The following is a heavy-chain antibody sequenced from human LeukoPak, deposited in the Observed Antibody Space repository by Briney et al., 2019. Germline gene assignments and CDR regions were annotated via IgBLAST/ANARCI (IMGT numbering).Heavy chain of an antibody. Sequence: SETLPLTCTVSGGSISGSSYYWGWIRQPPGKGLEWIGTIYYTGSTYYNPSLKSRVTISVDTSKNQFSLNLSSVTVADTAVYYCARHEAARPDYWGQGTLVTVSS. J-gene: IGHJ4*02. CDR2: IYYTGST. CDR3: ARHEAARPDY. V-gene: IGHV4-39*01. D-gene: IGHD6-6*01. CDR1: GGSISGSSYY.